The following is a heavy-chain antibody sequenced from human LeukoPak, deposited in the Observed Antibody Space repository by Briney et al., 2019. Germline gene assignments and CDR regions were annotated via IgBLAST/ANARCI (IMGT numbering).Heavy chain of an antibody. J-gene: IGHJ4*02. Sequence: GGSLRLSCGASGFTVSNNYMHWVRQAPGKGLEWVSVIYPAGNTYYTDSVKGRFSISRDNSKNTLYLQMNSLRAEDTAVYYCARDGSGSFDYWGQGTLVTVSS. CDR1: GFTVSNNY. CDR3: ARDGSGSFDY. D-gene: IGHD3-10*01. V-gene: IGHV3-66*01. CDR2: IYPAGNT.